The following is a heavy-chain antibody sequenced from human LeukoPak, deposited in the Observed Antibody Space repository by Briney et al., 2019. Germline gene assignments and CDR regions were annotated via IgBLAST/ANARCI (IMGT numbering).Heavy chain of an antibody. D-gene: IGHD2-21*02. V-gene: IGHV3-21*01. J-gene: IGHJ4*02. CDR2: ISSSSSYI. CDR1: GLPFSAYA. Sequence: GGSLRLSCVASGLPFSAYATSWVRQAPGKGLEWVSSISSSSSYIYYADSVKGRFTISRDNAKNSLYLQMNSLRAEDTAVYYCARELDPYCGGDCYPKTFDYWGQGTLVTVSS. CDR3: ARELDPYCGGDCYPKTFDY.